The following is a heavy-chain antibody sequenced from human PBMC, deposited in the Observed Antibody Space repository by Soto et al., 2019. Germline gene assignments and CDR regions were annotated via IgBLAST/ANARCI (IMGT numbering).Heavy chain of an antibody. J-gene: IGHJ4*02. D-gene: IGHD6-6*01. CDR1: GGSISSDY. Sequence: LSLTCTVSGGSISSDYWSWVRQPPGKGLEWIGYIYFSGSTNYNPSLESRVTISLDASKTQFSLKLRSLTTADTAVYYCARVGGVAARTFAYWGQGTLVTVSS. CDR2: IYFSGST. CDR3: ARVGGVAARTFAY. V-gene: IGHV4-59*01.